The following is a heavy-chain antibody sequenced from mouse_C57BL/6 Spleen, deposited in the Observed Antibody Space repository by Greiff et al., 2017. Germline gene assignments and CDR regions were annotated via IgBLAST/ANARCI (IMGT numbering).Heavy chain of an antibody. J-gene: IGHJ3*01. CDR2: IYPGSGST. CDR1: GYTFTSYW. Sequence: QVHVKQPGAELVKPGASVKMSCKASGYTFTSYWITWVKQRPGQGLEWIGDIYPGSGSTNYNEKFKSKATLTVDKSSSPAYMQLSSLTSEDSAVYYCARPDSSGSWFAYWGQGTLVTV. CDR3: ARPDSSGSWFAY. V-gene: IGHV1-55*01. D-gene: IGHD3-2*02.